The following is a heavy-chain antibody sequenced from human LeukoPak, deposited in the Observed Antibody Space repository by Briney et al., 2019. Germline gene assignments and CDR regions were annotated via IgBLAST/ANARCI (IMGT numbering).Heavy chain of an antibody. CDR2: IWYDGSNK. CDR1: GFTFSSYG. Sequence: PGGSLRLSCAASGFTFSSYGMHWVRQAPGKGLEWVAVIWYDGSNKYYADSVKGRFTISRDNSKNTLYLQMNSLRAEDTAVYYCARGPSDSYSSGWYQIRGYYYYYYGMDVWGQGTTVTVSS. D-gene: IGHD6-19*01. J-gene: IGHJ6*02. V-gene: IGHV3-33*01. CDR3: ARGPSDSYSSGWYQIRGYYYYYYGMDV.